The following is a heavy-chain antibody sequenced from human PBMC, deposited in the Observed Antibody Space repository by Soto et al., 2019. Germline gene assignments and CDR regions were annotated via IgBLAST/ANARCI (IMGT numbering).Heavy chain of an antibody. Sequence: SETLSLTCTVSGGSISSSSYYWGWIRQPPGKGLEWIGSIYYSGSTYYNPSLKSRVTISVDTSKNQFSLKLSSVTAADTAVYYCARHGRYFGNYYGSGSHMDVWGKGTTVTVSS. CDR1: GGSISSSSYY. CDR2: IYYSGST. CDR3: ARHGRYFGNYYGSGSHMDV. V-gene: IGHV4-39*01. D-gene: IGHD3-10*01. J-gene: IGHJ6*03.